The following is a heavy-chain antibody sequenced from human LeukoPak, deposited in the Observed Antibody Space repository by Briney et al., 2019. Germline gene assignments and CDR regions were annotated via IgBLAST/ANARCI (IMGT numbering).Heavy chain of an antibody. V-gene: IGHV3-23*01. D-gene: IGHD5-18*01. CDR1: GFTFSSYV. Sequence: GGSLRLSCAASGFTFSSYVMSWVRQAPGKGLEWVPAISGSGGSTYYADSVKGRFTISRDNSKNTLYLQMNSLRAEDTAVYYCAKDWRRGYSYGFDYWGQGTLVTVSS. CDR3: AKDWRRGYSYGFDY. CDR2: ISGSGGST. J-gene: IGHJ4*02.